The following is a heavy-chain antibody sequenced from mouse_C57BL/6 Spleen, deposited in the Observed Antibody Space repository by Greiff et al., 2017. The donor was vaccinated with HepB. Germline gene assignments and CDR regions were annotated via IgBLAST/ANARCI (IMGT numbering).Heavy chain of an antibody. D-gene: IGHD1-1*01. CDR1: GYTFTSCW. CDR2: IDPNSGGT. J-gene: IGHJ3*01. CDR3: AWDGSSFASFAY. Sequence: VQLQQSGAELVKPGASVTLSCKASGYTFTSCWMHWVKQRPGRGIEWIGRIDPNSGGTKYNEKFKSKATLTVDKPSSTAYMQLSILTSEDYAVYGGAWDGSSFASFAYWGQGTLVTVSA. V-gene: IGHV1-72*01.